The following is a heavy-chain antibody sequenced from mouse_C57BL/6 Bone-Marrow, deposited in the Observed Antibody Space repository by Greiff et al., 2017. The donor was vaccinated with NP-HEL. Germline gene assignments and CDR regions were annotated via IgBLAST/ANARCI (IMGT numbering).Heavy chain of an antibody. CDR1: GYSITSGYY. CDR3: ARDSTTVVDY. D-gene: IGHD1-1*01. J-gene: IGHJ2*01. Sequence: DVKLVESGPGLVKPSQSLSLTCSVTGYSITSGYYWNWIRQFPGNKLEWMGYISYDGSNNYNPSLKNRISITRDTSKNQFFLKLNSVTTEDTATYYCARDSTTVVDYWGQGTTLTVSS. CDR2: ISYDGSN. V-gene: IGHV3-6*01.